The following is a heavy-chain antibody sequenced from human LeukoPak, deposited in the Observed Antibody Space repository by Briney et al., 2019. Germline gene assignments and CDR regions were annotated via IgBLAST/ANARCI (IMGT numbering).Heavy chain of an antibody. CDR2: IYYSGST. V-gene: IGHV4-59*08. Sequence: SETLSLTRTVSGVSISSYYWSWIRQSPGRGLEWIGYIYYSGSTNYNPSLKSRVTISIDTSKNQFSLKLSSVTAADTAVYYCARQGKTGTFDYWGQGTLVTVSS. D-gene: IGHD1-1*01. CDR3: ARQGKTGTFDY. J-gene: IGHJ4*02. CDR1: GVSISSYY.